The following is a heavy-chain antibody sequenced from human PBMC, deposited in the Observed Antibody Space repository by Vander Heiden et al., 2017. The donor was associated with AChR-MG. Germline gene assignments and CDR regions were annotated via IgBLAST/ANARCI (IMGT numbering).Heavy chain of an antibody. CDR2: IYYSGST. V-gene: IGHV4-31*03. D-gene: IGHD3-10*01. CDR3: AREGYGSGSYGYYFDY. Sequence: QVQLQESGPGLVKPSQTLSLTCTVSGGPISSGGYYWSWIRQHPGKGLEWIGYIYYSGSTYYNPSLKSRVTISVDTSKNQFSLKLSSVTAADTAVYYCAREGYGSGSYGYYFDYWGQGTLVTVSS. CDR1: GGPISSGGYY. J-gene: IGHJ4*02.